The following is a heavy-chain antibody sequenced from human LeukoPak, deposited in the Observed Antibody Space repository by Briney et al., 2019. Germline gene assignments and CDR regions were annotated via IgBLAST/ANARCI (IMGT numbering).Heavy chain of an antibody. Sequence: GGSLRLSCAASGFTFSSYGMHWVRQAPGKGLEWVAVISYDGSNKYYADSVKGRFTISRDNSKNTLYLQMNSLRAEDTAVYYCAKDSYYSCWYLNYYYGMDVWGQGTTVTVSS. CDR3: AKDSYYSCWYLNYYYGMDV. CDR1: GFTFSSYG. CDR2: ISYDGSNK. V-gene: IGHV3-30*18. D-gene: IGHD6-19*01. J-gene: IGHJ6*02.